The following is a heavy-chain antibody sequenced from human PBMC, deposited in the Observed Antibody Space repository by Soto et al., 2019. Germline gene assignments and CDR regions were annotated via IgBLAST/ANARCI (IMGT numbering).Heavy chain of an antibody. D-gene: IGHD4-4*01. J-gene: IGHJ6*03. CDR2: IYPGDSDT. V-gene: IGHV5-51*01. CDR1: GYSFTSYW. CDR3: ARLDGSVTYSIHYYYYMDV. Sequence: PGESLKISCKGSGYSFTSYWIGWVRQMPGKGLEWMGIIYPGDSDTRYSPSFQGQVTISADKSISTAYLQWSSLKASDTAMYYCARLDGSVTYSIHYYYYMDVWGKGTTVTVSS.